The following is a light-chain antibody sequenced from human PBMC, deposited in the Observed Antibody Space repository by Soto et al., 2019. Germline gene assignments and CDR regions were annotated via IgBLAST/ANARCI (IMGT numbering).Light chain of an antibody. Sequence: EIVLTQAPGTLSLSPGERATLSCRASQSVTSSYLAWYQQKPGQAPRLLIYGASSRATGIPDRFSGSGSGTYFTLTISRLEPEDWAVYYCQQYGSSPRFGQGTKVEIK. J-gene: IGKJ1*01. CDR1: QSVTSSY. V-gene: IGKV3-20*01. CDR3: QQYGSSPR. CDR2: GAS.